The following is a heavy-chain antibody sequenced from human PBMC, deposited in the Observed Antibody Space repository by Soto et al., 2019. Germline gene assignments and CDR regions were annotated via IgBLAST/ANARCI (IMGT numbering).Heavy chain of an antibody. CDR2: IIPIFGTA. D-gene: IGHD3-22*01. V-gene: IGHV1-69*13. J-gene: IGHJ3*02. CDR3: ARNIQYDYYDSSGYYSFHAFDI. CDR1: GGTFSSYA. Sequence: ASVKVSCKASGGTFSSYAISWVRQAPGQGLEWMGGIIPIFGTANYAQKFQGRVTITADESTSTAYMELSSLRSEDTAVYYCARNIQYDYYDSSGYYSFHAFDIWGQGTIVTVSS.